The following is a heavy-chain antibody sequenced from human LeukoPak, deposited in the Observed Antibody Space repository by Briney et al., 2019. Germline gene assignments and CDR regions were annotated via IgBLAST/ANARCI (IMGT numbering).Heavy chain of an antibody. D-gene: IGHD3-3*01. J-gene: IGHJ4*02. Sequence: GGSLRLSCAASGFTFSSYWMHWVRHAPGKGLVWVSRINSDGSSTSYADSVKGRFTISRDNAKNTLYLQMNSLRAEDTAVYYCARGYRYYDFWSGYQGFDYWGQGTLVTVSS. V-gene: IGHV3-74*01. CDR3: ARGYRYYDFWSGYQGFDY. CDR1: GFTFSSYW. CDR2: INSDGSST.